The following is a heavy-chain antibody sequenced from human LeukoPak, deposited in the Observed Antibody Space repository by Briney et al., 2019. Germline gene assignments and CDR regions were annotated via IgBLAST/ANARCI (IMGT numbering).Heavy chain of an antibody. CDR2: IYSGGST. D-gene: IGHD1-26*01. CDR1: GFTFSRYS. Sequence: GGSLRLSCAASGFTFSRYSMTWVRQAPGKGLEWVSVIYSGGSTYYADSVKGRFTISRDNSKNTLDLQMNSLRAEDTAVYYCARAHGDYWGQGTLVTVSS. J-gene: IGHJ4*02. V-gene: IGHV3-53*01. CDR3: ARAHGDY.